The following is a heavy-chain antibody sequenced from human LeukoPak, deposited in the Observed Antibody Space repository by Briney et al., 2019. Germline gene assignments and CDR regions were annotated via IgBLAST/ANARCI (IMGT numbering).Heavy chain of an antibody. V-gene: IGHV3-21*01. CDR1: GFTFSSYS. Sequence: GGSLRLSCAASGFTFSSYSMNWVRQAPGKGLEWVSSISSSSSYIYYADSVKGRFTISRDNAKNSLYLQMNSLRAEDTAVYYCARVGWLHPRHDAFDIWGQGTMVTVSS. CDR2: ISSSSSYI. CDR3: ARVGWLHPRHDAFDI. D-gene: IGHD5-24*01. J-gene: IGHJ3*02.